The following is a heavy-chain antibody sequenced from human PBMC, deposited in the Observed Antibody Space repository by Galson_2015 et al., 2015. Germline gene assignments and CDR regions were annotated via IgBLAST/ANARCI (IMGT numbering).Heavy chain of an antibody. D-gene: IGHD2-2*03. CDR1: GFTFSSYW. CDR3: ARTTWILGYYFDY. CDR2: IKQDGSEK. Sequence: SLRLSCAASGFTFSSYWMSWVRQAPGKGLEWVANIKQDGSEKYYVDSVKGRFTISRGNAKNSLYLQMNSLRAEDTAVYYCARTTWILGYYFDYWGQGTLVTVSS. V-gene: IGHV3-7*01. J-gene: IGHJ4*02.